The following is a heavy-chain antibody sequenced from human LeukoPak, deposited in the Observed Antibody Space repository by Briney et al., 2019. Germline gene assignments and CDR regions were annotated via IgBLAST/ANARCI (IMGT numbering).Heavy chain of an antibody. CDR1: GASISSGTYS. CDR3: ARGDGSGSGRWFDP. J-gene: IGHJ5*02. V-gene: IGHV4-30-2*01. Sequence: KTSQTLSLTCTVSGASISSGTYSWSWIRQPPGEGLAWIGYIYHTGSTYYNPSLKGRVTISVDRSKNQFSLNLNFVTAADTALYYCARGDGSGSGRWFDPWGQGTLITVSS. D-gene: IGHD3-10*01. CDR2: IYHTGST.